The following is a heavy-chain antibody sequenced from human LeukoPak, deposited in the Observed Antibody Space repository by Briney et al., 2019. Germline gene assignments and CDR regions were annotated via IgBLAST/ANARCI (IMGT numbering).Heavy chain of an antibody. CDR1: GFTFSRYW. CDR2: IKDDGRQN. Sequence: GGSLRLSCAPSGFTFSRYWMTWVRQTPEKGLEWVASIKDDGRQNYYVDSVKGRFTVSRDNAKNSAYLQMDSLRAEDTALYYCARDASRGFDTWGQGTQVTVSS. CDR3: ARDASRGFDT. J-gene: IGHJ4*02. D-gene: IGHD5-24*01. V-gene: IGHV3-7*01.